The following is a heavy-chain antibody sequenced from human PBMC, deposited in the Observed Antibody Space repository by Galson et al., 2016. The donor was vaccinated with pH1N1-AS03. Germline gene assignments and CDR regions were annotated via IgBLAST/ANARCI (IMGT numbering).Heavy chain of an antibody. CDR2: IYPGDSDT. CDR1: RYTFIYYW. Sequence: QSGAEVKEPGESLRISCKASRYTFIYYWIGWVRQMPGKGLEWMGIIYPGDSDTRYSPSFQGQVTISADKSISTAYLQWSSLKASATAIYYGARHGGASGSGDWFDPWGQGTLVTVSS. V-gene: IGHV5-51*01. J-gene: IGHJ5*02. CDR3: ARHGGASGSGDWFDP. D-gene: IGHD6-13*01.